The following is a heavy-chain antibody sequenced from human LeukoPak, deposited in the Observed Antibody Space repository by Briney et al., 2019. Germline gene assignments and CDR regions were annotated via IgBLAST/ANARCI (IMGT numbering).Heavy chain of an antibody. D-gene: IGHD3-16*02. V-gene: IGHV1-24*01. CDR1: GYTLTELS. CDR2: FDPEDGET. Sequence: ASVKVSCKVSGYTLTELSMHWVRQAPGKGLEWMGGFDPEDGETIYAQKFQGRVTMTGDTSTDTAYMELSSLRSEDTAVYYCATNGVTFGGVIVMGAFDIWGQGTMVTVSS. CDR3: ATNGVTFGGVIVMGAFDI. J-gene: IGHJ3*02.